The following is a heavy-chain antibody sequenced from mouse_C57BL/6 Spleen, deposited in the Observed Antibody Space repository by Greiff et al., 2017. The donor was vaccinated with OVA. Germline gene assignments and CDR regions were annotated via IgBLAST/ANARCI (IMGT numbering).Heavy chain of an antibody. Sequence: DVKLQESGPGMVKPSQSLSLTCTVTGYSITSGYDWHWIRHFPGNKLEWMGYISYSGSTNYNPSLKSRISITHDTSKNHFFLKLNSVTTEDTATYYCARGGNYYGYDGAWFAYWGQGTLVTVSA. CDR3: ARGGNYYGYDGAWFAY. D-gene: IGHD2-2*01. CDR2: ISYSGST. J-gene: IGHJ3*01. V-gene: IGHV3-1*01. CDR1: GYSITSGYD.